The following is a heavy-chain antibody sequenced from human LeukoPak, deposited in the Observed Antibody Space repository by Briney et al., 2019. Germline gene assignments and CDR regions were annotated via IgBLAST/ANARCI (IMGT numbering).Heavy chain of an antibody. CDR3: AREGTV. CDR2: IDSGGST. V-gene: IGHV3-66*01. J-gene: IGHJ4*02. CDR1: GFTVSSNS. D-gene: IGHD4-11*01. Sequence: PGGSLRLSCAASGFTVSSNSMSWVRQAPGKGLEWVSIIDSGGSTYNADSVKGRFTISRDNSKNTLYLQMNSLRAEDTAVYYCAREGTVRGQGTLVTVSS.